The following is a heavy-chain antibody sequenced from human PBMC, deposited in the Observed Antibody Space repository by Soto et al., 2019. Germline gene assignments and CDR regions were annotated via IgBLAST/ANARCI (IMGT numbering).Heavy chain of an antibody. CDR3: ARGGSWMAFDI. J-gene: IGHJ3*02. V-gene: IGHV4-59*01. CDR2: IYYSGST. D-gene: IGHD3-10*01. CDR1: GGSIRSYY. Sequence: SETLSLTCTVSGGSIRSYYWSWIRQPPGKGLEWIGYIYYSGSTNYNPSLKSRVTISVDTSKNQFSLKLSSVTAADTAVYYCARGGSWMAFDIWGQGTMVTVSS.